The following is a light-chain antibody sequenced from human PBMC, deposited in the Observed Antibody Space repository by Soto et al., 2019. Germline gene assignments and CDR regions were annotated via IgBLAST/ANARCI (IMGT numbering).Light chain of an antibody. CDR2: GAS. Sequence: EIVMTQSPATLSVSPGERATVSCRASQSVSSNLAWYQHKPGQAPRLLIYGASPRATCIPARFSGSGSGTEFTLTIGSLQSEDFAVYYCQQYNNWPRTFGQGTKLEIK. CDR1: QSVSSN. J-gene: IGKJ2*01. V-gene: IGKV3-15*01. CDR3: QQYNNWPRT.